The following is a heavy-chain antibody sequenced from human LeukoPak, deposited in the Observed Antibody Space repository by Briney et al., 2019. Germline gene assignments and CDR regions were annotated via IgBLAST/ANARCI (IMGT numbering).Heavy chain of an antibody. CDR3: ARDKRVPGRILAYAFDI. J-gene: IGHJ3*02. CDR1: GGSISGSSYY. V-gene: IGHV4-39*07. CDR2: IYYSGST. D-gene: IGHD2-15*01. Sequence: PSETLSLTCTVSGGSISGSSYYWGWIRQPPGKGLEWIGSIYYSGSTYYNPSLKSRVTISVDTSKNQFSLKLSSVTAADTAVYYCARDKRVPGRILAYAFDIWGQGTMVTVSS.